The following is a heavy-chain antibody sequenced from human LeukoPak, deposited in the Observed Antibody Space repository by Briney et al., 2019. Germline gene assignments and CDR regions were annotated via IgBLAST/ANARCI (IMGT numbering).Heavy chain of an antibody. CDR3: ARDCPLGICDAFDI. V-gene: IGHV4-38-2*02. J-gene: IGHJ3*02. CDR2: IYHSGST. D-gene: IGHD7-27*01. Sequence: PSETLSLTCTVSGYSISSGYYWGWIRQPPGKGLEWIGSIYHSGSTYYNPSLKSRVTISVDTSKNQFSLKLSSVTAADTAVYYCARDCPLGICDAFDIWGQGTMVTVSS. CDR1: GYSISSGYY.